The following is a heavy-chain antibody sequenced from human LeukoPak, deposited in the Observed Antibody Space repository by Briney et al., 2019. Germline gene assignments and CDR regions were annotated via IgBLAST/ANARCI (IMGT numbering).Heavy chain of an antibody. D-gene: IGHD3-22*01. CDR2: IYYSGST. CDR1: GGSISSYY. CDR3: VRSKPYYYDSSGYGSDAFDI. Sequence: SEALSLTCTVSGGSISSYYWSWIRQPPGKGLEWIGYIYYSGSTNYNPSLKSRVTISVDTSKNQFSLKLSSVTAADTAVYYCVRSKPYYYDSSGYGSDAFDIWGQGTMVTVSS. J-gene: IGHJ3*02. V-gene: IGHV4-59*01.